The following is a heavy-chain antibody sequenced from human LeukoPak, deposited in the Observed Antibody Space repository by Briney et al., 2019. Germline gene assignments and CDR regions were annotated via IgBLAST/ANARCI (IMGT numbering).Heavy chain of an antibody. CDR2: MYYSGST. Sequence: PSETLSLTCTVSGGSISSYYWSWIRQPPGKGLEWIAYMYYSGSTNYNPSLKRRATISVDTSKNQFSLKLSSVTAADTAVYYCARVLGSYYFDYWGQGTLVTVSS. D-gene: IGHD3-10*01. CDR1: GGSISSYY. J-gene: IGHJ4*02. CDR3: ARVLGSYYFDY. V-gene: IGHV4-59*13.